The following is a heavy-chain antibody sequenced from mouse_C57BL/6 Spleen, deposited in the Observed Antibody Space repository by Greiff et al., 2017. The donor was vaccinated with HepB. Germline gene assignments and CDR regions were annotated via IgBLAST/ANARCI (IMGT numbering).Heavy chain of an antibody. V-gene: IGHV3-8*01. CDR3: ARTGYYGSSPDGYFDY. CDR1: GYSITSDY. Sequence: VQLQQSGPGLAKPSQTLSLTCSVTGYSITSDYWNWIRKFPGNKLEYMGYISYSGSTYYNPSLKSRISITRDTSKNQYYLQLNSVTTEDTATYYCARTGYYGSSPDGYFDYWGQGTTLTVSS. J-gene: IGHJ2*01. D-gene: IGHD1-1*01. CDR2: ISYSGST.